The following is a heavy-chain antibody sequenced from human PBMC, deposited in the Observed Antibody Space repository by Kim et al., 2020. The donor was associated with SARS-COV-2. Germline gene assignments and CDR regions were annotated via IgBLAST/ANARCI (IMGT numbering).Heavy chain of an antibody. Sequence: SETLSLTCTVSGGSISSYYWSWIRQPPGKGLEWIGYIYYSGRTNYNPSPKSRVTISVDTSKNQFSLKLSSVTAADTAVYYCAYGPVIIRGWGQGTLVTVSS. D-gene: IGHD3-9*01. CDR3: AYGPVIIRG. CDR2: IYYSGRT. CDR1: GGSISSYY. J-gene: IGHJ4*02. V-gene: IGHV4-59*08.